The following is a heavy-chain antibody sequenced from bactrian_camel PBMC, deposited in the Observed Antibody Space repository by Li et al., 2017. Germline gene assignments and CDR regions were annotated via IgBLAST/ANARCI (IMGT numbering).Heavy chain of an antibody. J-gene: IGHJ4*01. Sequence: HVQLVESGGDLVQPGGSLRLSCTASGYTYSWYFMGWFRQAPGKEREGVAVIDRYGSPSYADSVKGRFTISQDNAKNTVYLQMNSLKPEDTALYYCSVATTSGTFNYWGQGTQVTVS. D-gene: IGHD5*01. V-gene: IGHV3S53*01. CDR1: GYTYSWYF. CDR2: IDRYGSP. CDR3: SVATTSGTFNY.